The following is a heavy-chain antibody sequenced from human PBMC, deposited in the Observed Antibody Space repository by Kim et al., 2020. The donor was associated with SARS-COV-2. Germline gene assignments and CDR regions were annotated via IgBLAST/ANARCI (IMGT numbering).Heavy chain of an antibody. CDR1: GGSISSSSYY. V-gene: IGHV4-39*07. J-gene: IGHJ5*02. CDR3: ARDLGYVVTAIPVDWFDP. CDR2: IYYSGST. Sequence: SETLSLTCTVSGGSISSSSYYWGWIRQPPGKGLEWIGSIYYSGSTYYNPSLKSRVTISVDTSKNQFSLKLSSVTAADTAVYYCARDLGYVVTAIPVDWFDPWGQGTLVTVSS. D-gene: IGHD2-21*02.